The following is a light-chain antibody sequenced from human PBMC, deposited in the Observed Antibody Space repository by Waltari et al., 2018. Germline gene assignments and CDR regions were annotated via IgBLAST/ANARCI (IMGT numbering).Light chain of an antibody. Sequence: QSVLTQPPSVSGAPGQRVPISCTGSRPNIGAGYDIHWYQQLPGTAPKLLIYGNSNRPSGVPDRFSGSKSGTSASLAITGLQAEDEADYYCQSYDSSLSAPVFGGGTKLTVL. CDR2: GNS. J-gene: IGLJ3*02. CDR3: QSYDSSLSAPV. V-gene: IGLV1-40*01. CDR1: RPNIGAGYD.